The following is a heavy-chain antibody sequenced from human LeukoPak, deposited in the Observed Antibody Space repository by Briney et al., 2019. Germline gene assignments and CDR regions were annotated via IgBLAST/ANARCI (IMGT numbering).Heavy chain of an antibody. J-gene: IGHJ4*02. D-gene: IGHD3-16*01. V-gene: IGHV3-30*04. CDR3: ARDPTWQSALPTYYFDY. Sequence: PGGSLRLSCAASGFTFSSYAMHWVRQAPGKGVEWVAVISYDGSNKYYADSVKGRFTISRDNSKNTLYLQMNSLRAEDTAVYYCARDPTWQSALPTYYFDYWGQGTLVTVSS. CDR2: ISYDGSNK. CDR1: GFTFSSYA.